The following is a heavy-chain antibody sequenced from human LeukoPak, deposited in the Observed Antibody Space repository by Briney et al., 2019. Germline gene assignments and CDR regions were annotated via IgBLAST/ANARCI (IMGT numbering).Heavy chain of an antibody. CDR1: GGSISSYY. D-gene: IGHD3-22*01. V-gene: IGHV4-59*01. CDR3: ARGGTSWYYDSSGYYY. Sequence: SETLSLTCTVSGGSISSYYWSWIRQPPGKGLEWIGYIYYSGSTNYNPSLKSRVTISVDTSKNQFSLKLSSVTAADTAVYYCARGGTSWYYDSSGYYYWGQGTLVTVSS. J-gene: IGHJ4*02. CDR2: IYYSGST.